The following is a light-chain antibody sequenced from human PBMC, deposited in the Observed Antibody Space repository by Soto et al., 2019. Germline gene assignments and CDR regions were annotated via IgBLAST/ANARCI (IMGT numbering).Light chain of an antibody. CDR1: SSDVGGYKY. Sequence: QSVLTQPASVSGSPGQSITISCTGTSSDVGGYKYVSWYQQYPGKAPKVMIYEVNNRPSGVSNRFSGSKSGTTASLTISGLQAEDEADYYCSSYAGSTPVVFGGGTKLTVL. J-gene: IGLJ2*01. CDR2: EVN. CDR3: SSYAGSTPVV. V-gene: IGLV2-14*01.